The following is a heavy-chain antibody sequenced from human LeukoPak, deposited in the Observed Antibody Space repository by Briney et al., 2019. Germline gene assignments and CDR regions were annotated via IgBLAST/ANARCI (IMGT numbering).Heavy chain of an antibody. D-gene: IGHD2/OR15-2a*01. Sequence: GGSLRLSCAASGFSFSNAWLSWVRQAPGKGLEWGGRIKNGWTTDYAAPVEGRFTISRDDSKATLYLQMDSLKTEDTAIYYCTTVSHFYLGGQGTLVTVSS. CDR3: TTVSHFYL. V-gene: IGHV3-15*01. CDR1: GFSFSNAW. J-gene: IGHJ4*02. CDR2: IKNGWTT.